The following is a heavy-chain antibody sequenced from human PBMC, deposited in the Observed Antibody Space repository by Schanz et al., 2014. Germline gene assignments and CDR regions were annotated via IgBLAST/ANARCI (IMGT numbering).Heavy chain of an antibody. CDR1: GFTVRSYA. V-gene: IGHV3-30*04. D-gene: IGHD4-17*01. CDR2: ISYDGSNQ. J-gene: IGHJ3*02. Sequence: QVQVVESGGGVVQPGESLRLSCAASGFTVRSYAMHWVRQAPGKGLEWVAAISYDGSNQYYTDSVKGRFIISRDNSKTTLDRSLSLLLPISPPFFSSPKDMHKDYGGKPQAFDIWGQGTMVTVSS. CDR3: PKDMHKDYGGKPQAFDI.